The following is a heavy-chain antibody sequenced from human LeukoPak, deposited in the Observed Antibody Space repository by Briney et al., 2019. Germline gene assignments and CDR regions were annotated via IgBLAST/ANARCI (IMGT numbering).Heavy chain of an antibody. Sequence: PSETLSLTCTVSGGSISSYYWSWIRQPAGKGLEWIGRIYTSGSTNYNPSLKGRVTMSVDTSKNQFSLKLSSVTAADTAVYYCARDTYDILTGYYGRDAFDIWGQGTMVTVSS. CDR3: ARDTYDILTGYYGRDAFDI. J-gene: IGHJ3*02. CDR1: GGSISSYY. V-gene: IGHV4-4*07. D-gene: IGHD3-9*01. CDR2: IYTSGST.